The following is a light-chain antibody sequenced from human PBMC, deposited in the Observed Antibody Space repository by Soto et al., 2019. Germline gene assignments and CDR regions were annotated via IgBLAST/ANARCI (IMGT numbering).Light chain of an antibody. CDR1: YSDVGTYNR. CDR3: CSYVGTYTYV. J-gene: IGLJ1*01. V-gene: IGLV2-11*01. Sequence: QSVLTQPASVSGSPGQSITISCTGTYSDVGTYNRVSWYQQSPGKAPKPMIYDVNKRPSGVPDRFSGSKSGNTASLTISGLQADDEADYYCCSYVGTYTYVFGTGTKVTAL. CDR2: DVN.